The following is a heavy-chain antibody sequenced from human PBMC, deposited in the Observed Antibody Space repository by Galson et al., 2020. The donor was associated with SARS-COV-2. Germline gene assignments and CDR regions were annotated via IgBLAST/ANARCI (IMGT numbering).Heavy chain of an antibody. J-gene: IGHJ4*02. Sequence: GGSLRLSCAASGFTFSSYAMHWVRQAPGKGLEWVAVISYDGSNKYYADSVKGRFTISRDNSKNTLYLQMNSLRAEDTAVYYCARDSSGSYXYFDYWXXXXLVTVSS. CDR1: GFTFSSYA. CDR3: ARDSSGSYXYFDY. D-gene: IGHD1-26*01. CDR2: ISYDGSNK. V-gene: IGHV3-30*04.